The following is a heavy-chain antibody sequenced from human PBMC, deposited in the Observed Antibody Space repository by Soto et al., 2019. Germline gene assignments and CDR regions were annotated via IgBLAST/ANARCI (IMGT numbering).Heavy chain of an antibody. V-gene: IGHV1-18*01. J-gene: IGHJ4*02. Sequence: QVQLLQSGPEVKKPGASVKVSCKTSGYTFTSYGITWLRQSPGQGLEWMGWITTDKGKTTYAQKFQGRVTMTTDTSTSTAYMELRSLRSDDTAVYYCATRSPAFDYWGQGTLVTVSS. CDR2: ITTDKGKT. CDR3: ATRSPAFDY. CDR1: GYTFTSYG.